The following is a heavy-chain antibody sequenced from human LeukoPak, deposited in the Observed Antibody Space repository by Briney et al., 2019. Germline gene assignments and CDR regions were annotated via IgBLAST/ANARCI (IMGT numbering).Heavy chain of an antibody. CDR3: ARDRSSRGYSYGYGLNAFDI. CDR1: GGSFSGYY. D-gene: IGHD5-18*01. Sequence: PSETLSLTCAVYGGSFSGYYWSWIRQPPGNGLVWTGEINHSGSTNYNPSLKSRVTISVDTSKNQFSLKLSSVTAADTAVYYCARDRSSRGYSYGYGLNAFDIWGQGTMVTVSS. V-gene: IGHV4-34*01. CDR2: INHSGST. J-gene: IGHJ3*02.